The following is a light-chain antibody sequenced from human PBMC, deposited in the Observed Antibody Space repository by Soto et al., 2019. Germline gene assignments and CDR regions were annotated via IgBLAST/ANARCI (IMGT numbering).Light chain of an antibody. CDR2: KTS. V-gene: IGKV1-5*03. J-gene: IGKJ2*01. CDR3: QQYSSYPYT. Sequence: DIQMTQSPSTLSSSVGDRVTITRRASQSISSWLAWYQQKPGRAPKLLIYKTSRSQSGVPSRFSGSGSGTEFTLTITSLQPDDFATYFCQQYSSYPYTFGHGTKLEIK. CDR1: QSISSW.